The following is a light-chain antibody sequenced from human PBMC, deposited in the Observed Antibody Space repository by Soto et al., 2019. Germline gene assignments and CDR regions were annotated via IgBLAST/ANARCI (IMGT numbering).Light chain of an antibody. J-gene: IGLJ1*01. CDR3: SSYAGSNNFGV. CDR2: EVS. CDR1: SSDVGGYNY. V-gene: IGLV2-8*01. Sequence: QSALTQPPSASGSPGQSVTISCTGTSSDVGGYNYVSWYQQHPGKAPKLMIYEVSKRPSGVPDRFSGSKSGNTASLTGSGVPAEEEAEFFCSSYAGSNNFGVFGTGTKLTVL.